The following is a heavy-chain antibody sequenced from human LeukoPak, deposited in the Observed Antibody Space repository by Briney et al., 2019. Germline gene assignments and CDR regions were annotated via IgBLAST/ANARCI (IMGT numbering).Heavy chain of an antibody. J-gene: IGHJ5*02. CDR1: GGSISSGDYY. D-gene: IGHD5-12*01. CDR3: AREGSGYGSNWFDP. V-gene: IGHV4-30-4*01. CDR2: IYYSGST. Sequence: SQTLSLTCTVSGGSISSGDYYWSWIRQPPGKGLEWIGYIYYSGSTYYNPSLKSRVTISVDTSKNQFSLELSSVTAADTAVYYCAREGSGYGSNWFDPWGQGTLVTVSS.